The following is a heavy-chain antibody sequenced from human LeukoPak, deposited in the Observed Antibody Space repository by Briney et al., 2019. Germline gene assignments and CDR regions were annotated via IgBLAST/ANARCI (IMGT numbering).Heavy chain of an antibody. J-gene: IGHJ5*02. Sequence: PGGSLRLSCAASGFTLKNYWMHWVRQAPGKGPVWVSRINDDASSTSYADSVKGRFTISRDDAKNTLYLQMNSLRAEDTAVYYCVRGGASTWSWGQGTLVTVSS. CDR1: GFTLKNYW. D-gene: IGHD2-15*01. CDR3: VRGGASTWS. V-gene: IGHV3-74*01. CDR2: INDDASST.